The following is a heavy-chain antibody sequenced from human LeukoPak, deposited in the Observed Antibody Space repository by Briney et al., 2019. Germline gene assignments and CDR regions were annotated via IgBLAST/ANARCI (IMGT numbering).Heavy chain of an antibody. D-gene: IGHD3-22*01. CDR3: ASAIRWGSGYYYDAFDI. Sequence: PSQTLSLTCTVSGGSISSGSYYWSWIRQPAGKGLEWIGRIYTSGSTNYNPSLKSRVTISVDTSKNQFSLKLSSVTAADTAVYYCASAIRWGSGYYYDAFDIWGQGTMVTVSS. CDR2: IYTSGST. CDR1: GGSISSGSYY. J-gene: IGHJ3*02. V-gene: IGHV4-61*02.